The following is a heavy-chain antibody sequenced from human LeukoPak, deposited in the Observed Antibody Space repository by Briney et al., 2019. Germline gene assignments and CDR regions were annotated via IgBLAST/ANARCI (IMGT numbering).Heavy chain of an antibody. J-gene: IGHJ4*02. CDR2: IKSKTDGGTT. CDR3: TTEGYYYDSSGYALRAYFDY. D-gene: IGHD3-22*01. V-gene: IGHV3-15*01. Sequence: PGGSLRLSCAASGFTFSNAWMSWVRQAPGKGLEWVGRIKSKTDGGTTDYAAPVKGRFTISRDDSKNTLYLQMNSLKTEDTAVYYCTTEGYYYDSSGYALRAYFDYWGQGILVTVSS. CDR1: GFTFSNAW.